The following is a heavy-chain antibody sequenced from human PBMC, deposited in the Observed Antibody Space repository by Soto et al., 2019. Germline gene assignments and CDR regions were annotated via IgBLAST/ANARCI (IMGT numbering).Heavy chain of an antibody. CDR1: GFSLRVNGMG. CDR2: IFWDDIK. J-gene: IGHJ1*01. V-gene: IGHV2-5*02. D-gene: IGHD2-21*01. Sequence: QVTLKESGPSLVKPTETLTLTCTFSGFSLRVNGMGVAWIRQPPGKALEWLAVIFWDDIKRYSPSLKSRLTITKDTSKNQVVLRMTNMDPVDTATYYCAHRPRIVSYFPYLGQGILVTVSS. CDR3: AHRPRIVSYFPY.